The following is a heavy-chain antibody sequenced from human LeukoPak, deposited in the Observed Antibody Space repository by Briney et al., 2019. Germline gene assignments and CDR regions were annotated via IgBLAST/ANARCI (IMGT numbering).Heavy chain of an antibody. CDR1: GFTFRSYA. V-gene: IGHV3-23*01. CDR3: AKDRSDYGGYPPGAFDI. D-gene: IGHD4-17*01. Sequence: GGSLRLSCAASGFTFRSYAMSWVRQAPGKGLEWVSAISGSGVSTYYADSVKGRFTISRDNSKNTLYLQMNSLRAEDTAVYYCAKDRSDYGGYPPGAFDIWGQGTIVTVSS. J-gene: IGHJ3*02. CDR2: ISGSGVST.